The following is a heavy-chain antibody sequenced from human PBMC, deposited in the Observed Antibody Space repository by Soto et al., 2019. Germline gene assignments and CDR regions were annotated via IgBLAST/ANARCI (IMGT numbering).Heavy chain of an antibody. CDR2: IIPILGIA. CDR1: GGTFSSYT. V-gene: IGHV1-69*04. J-gene: IGHJ3*02. D-gene: IGHD1-20*01. CDR3: ARDMGINAFDI. Sequence: SVKVSCKASGGTFSSYTISWVRQAPGQGLEWMGRIIPILGIANYAQKFQGRVTITADKSTSTAYMELSSLRSEDTAVYYCARDMGINAFDIWGQGTMVTVSS.